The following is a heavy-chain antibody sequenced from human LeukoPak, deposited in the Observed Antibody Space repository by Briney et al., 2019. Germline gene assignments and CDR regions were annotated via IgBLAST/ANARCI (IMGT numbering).Heavy chain of an antibody. V-gene: IGHV4-61*02. J-gene: IGHJ4*02. CDR3: ARCRPSLLRWSSITMVRGVYDY. CDR2: IYTSGST. CDR1: GVSINSGSFY. Sequence: SETLSLTCTVSGVSINSGSFYWSWIRQPAGKGLEWIGRIYTSGSTNYNPSLKSRVTISADTSKNQFSLKLSSVTAADTAVYYCARCRPSLLRWSSITMVRGVYDYWGQGTLVTVSS. D-gene: IGHD3-10*01.